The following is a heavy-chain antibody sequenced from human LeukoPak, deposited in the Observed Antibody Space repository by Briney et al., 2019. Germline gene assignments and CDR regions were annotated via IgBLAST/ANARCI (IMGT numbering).Heavy chain of an antibody. CDR3: ARAVVVVIDY. CDR2: INPSGGST. J-gene: IGHJ4*02. Sequence: ASVTVSCKAPGYTFTSYYMHWVRQAPGQGLEWMGIINPSGGSTSYAQKFQGRVTMTRDTSTSTVYMELSSLRSEDTAVYYCARAVVVVIDYWGQGTLVTVSS. CDR1: GYTFTSYY. D-gene: IGHD3-22*01. V-gene: IGHV1-46*01.